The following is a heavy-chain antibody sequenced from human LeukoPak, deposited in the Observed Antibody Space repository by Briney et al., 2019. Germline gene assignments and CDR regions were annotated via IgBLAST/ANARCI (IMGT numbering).Heavy chain of an antibody. CDR3: ARDMGELHYFDY. CDR2: INPNSGVT. CDR1: GYTFIDCY. D-gene: IGHD3-16*01. V-gene: IGHV1-2*02. J-gene: IGHJ4*02. Sequence: ASVKASCKASGYTFIDCYLHWVRQAPGQGLEWMGWINPNSGVTKFAQNFQGRVTMTRDMSTSTVYMELSSLRSEDTAVYYCARDMGELHYFDYWGQGTLVTVSS.